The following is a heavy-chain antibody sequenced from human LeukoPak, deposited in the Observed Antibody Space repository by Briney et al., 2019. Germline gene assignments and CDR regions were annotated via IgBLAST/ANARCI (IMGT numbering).Heavy chain of an antibody. V-gene: IGHV4-30-4*01. Sequence: PSETLSLTCTVSGASIRSGDYYWSWIRQPPGKGLEWIGYIYDSGSTYYNPSLKSRITISVDTSENRFSLKLSSVTATDTAVYYCARDCSGGSCYGTFDIWGQGTMVTVSS. CDR3: ARDCSGGSCYGTFDI. CDR1: GASIRSGDYY. D-gene: IGHD2-15*01. CDR2: IYDSGST. J-gene: IGHJ3*02.